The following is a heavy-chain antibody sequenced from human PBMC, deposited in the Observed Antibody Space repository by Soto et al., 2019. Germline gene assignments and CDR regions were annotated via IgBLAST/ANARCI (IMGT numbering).Heavy chain of an antibody. CDR2: ISGSGGST. Sequence: GGSLRLSCAASGFTFSSYAMSWVRQAPGKGLEWVSAISGSGGSTYYADSVKGRFTISRDNSKNTLYLQMNSLRAEDTGVYYCAKDGWVRGVIIYNYYYYGMDVWGQGTTVTVSS. V-gene: IGHV3-23*01. D-gene: IGHD3-10*01. CDR1: GFTFSSYA. J-gene: IGHJ6*02. CDR3: AKDGWVRGVIIYNYYYYGMDV.